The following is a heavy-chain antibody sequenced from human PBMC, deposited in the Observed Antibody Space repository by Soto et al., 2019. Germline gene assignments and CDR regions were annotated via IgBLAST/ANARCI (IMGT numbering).Heavy chain of an antibody. J-gene: IGHJ5*02. Sequence: PSETLSLTCTVSGGSVSSGIYYWNYIRQPPGKGLEWIGYIYYSGSTNYNPSLKSRVTISVDTSKNQFSLKLSSVTAADTAVYYCARSDSSGWYRFDPWGQGTLVTVSS. CDR3: ARSDSSGWYRFDP. CDR2: IYYSGST. V-gene: IGHV4-61*01. CDR1: GGSVSSGIYY. D-gene: IGHD6-19*01.